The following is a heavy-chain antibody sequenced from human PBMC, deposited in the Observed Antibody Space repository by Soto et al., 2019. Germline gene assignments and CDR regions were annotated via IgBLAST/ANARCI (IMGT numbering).Heavy chain of an antibody. CDR2: IYYSGST. D-gene: IGHD3-10*01. J-gene: IGHJ6*02. CDR3: ARDFYMVRGTLYYYYGMDV. Sequence: PSETLSLTCTVSGGSISSGGYYWSWIRQHPGKGLEWIGYIYYSGSTYYNPSLKSRVTISVDTSKNQFSLKLSSVTAADTAVYYCARDFYMVRGTLYYYYGMDVWAQGTTVTVSS. V-gene: IGHV4-31*03. CDR1: GGSISSGGYY.